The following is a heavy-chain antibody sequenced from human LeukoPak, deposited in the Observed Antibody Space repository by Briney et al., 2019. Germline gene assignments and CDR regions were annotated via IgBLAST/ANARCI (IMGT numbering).Heavy chain of an antibody. J-gene: IGHJ3*02. D-gene: IGHD2-8*02. CDR3: ARDTGYCSGRVCYLNAFDI. V-gene: IGHV4-59*01. Sequence: SETLSLACTVSGASISSYYWSWIRQPPGKGLEYIGYIYYSGSTNYNPSLKSRVTISVDTSKKQFSLKLSSVTAADTAVYYCARDTGYCSGRVCYLNAFDIWGQGIMVTVSS. CDR2: IYYSGST. CDR1: GASISSYY.